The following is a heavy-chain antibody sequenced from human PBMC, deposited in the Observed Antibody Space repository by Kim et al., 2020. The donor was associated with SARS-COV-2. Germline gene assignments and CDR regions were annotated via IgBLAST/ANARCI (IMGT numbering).Heavy chain of an antibody. V-gene: IGHV1-3*04. Sequence: ASVKVSCKASGYTFTSYGLHWVRQAPGQGLDWMGWISTGVGETIHSPRFQGRVTITKDTSASTTYMELSSLSSEDTAVYYCARDFARAPYAFDFWCQGT. CDR1: GYTFTSYG. J-gene: IGHJ3*01. CDR2: ISTGVGET. CDR3: ARDFARAPYAFDF.